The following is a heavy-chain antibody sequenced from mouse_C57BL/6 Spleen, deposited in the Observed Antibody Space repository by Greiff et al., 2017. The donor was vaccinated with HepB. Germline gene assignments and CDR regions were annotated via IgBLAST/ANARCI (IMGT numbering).Heavy chain of an antibody. CDR1: GYAFSSYW. J-gene: IGHJ4*01. CDR2: IYPGDGDT. V-gene: IGHV1-80*01. CDR3: ARVDPLGYAMDY. Sequence: QVQLKESGAELVKPGASVKISCKASGYAFSSYWMNWVKQRPGKGLEWIGQIYPGDGDTNYNGKFKGKATLTADKSSSTAYMQLSSLTSEDSAVYFCARVDPLGYAMDYWGQGTSVTVSS. D-gene: IGHD3-3*01.